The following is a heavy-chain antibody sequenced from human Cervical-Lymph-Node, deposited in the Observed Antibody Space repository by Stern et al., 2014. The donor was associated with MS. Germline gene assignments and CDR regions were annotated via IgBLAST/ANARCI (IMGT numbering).Heavy chain of an antibody. Sequence: VQLVESGGGVVQPGRSLRLSCAASGFSFSRYAMPWVRQAPGKGLECVALICYDVRKPYYADSVTGRFTISRDNFKNTLYLQRNSLRAEDTAVYYCASAYSSSHYYFDYWGQGTLVTVSS. D-gene: IGHD6-13*01. J-gene: IGHJ4*02. CDR2: ICYDVRKP. CDR3: ASAYSSSHYYFDY. V-gene: IGHV3-33*01. CDR1: GFSFSRYA.